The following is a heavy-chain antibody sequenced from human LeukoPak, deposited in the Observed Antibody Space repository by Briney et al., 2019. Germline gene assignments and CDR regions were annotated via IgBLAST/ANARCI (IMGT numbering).Heavy chain of an antibody. CDR3: AILGYSYGETDWFDP. CDR2: INPNSGGT. D-gene: IGHD5-18*01. Sequence: GASVKVSCKASGYTFTGYYMHWVRQAPGQGLEWMGWINPNSGGTNYAQKFQGRVTMTRDTSISTAYMELSRLRSDDTAVYYCAILGYSYGETDWFDPWGQGTLVTVSS. J-gene: IGHJ5*02. CDR1: GYTFTGYY. V-gene: IGHV1-2*02.